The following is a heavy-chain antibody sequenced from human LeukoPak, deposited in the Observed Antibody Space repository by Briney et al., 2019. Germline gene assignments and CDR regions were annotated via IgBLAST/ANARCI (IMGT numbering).Heavy chain of an antibody. CDR3: AKDRCSNGIGCYYYYMDV. CDR1: GFTFSSYS. V-gene: IGHV3-48*01. CDR2: ISSSSSTI. Sequence: GGSLRLSCAASGFTFSSYSMNWVRQAPGKGLEWVSYISSSSSTIYYADSVKGRFSISRDSSKNILYLQLNSLRAEDTAVYYCAKDRCSNGIGCYYYYMDVWGKGTTVTISS. D-gene: IGHD2-8*01. J-gene: IGHJ6*03.